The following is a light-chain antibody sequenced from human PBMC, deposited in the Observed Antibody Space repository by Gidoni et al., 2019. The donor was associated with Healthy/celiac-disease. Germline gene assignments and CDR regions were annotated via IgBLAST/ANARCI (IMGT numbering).Light chain of an antibody. Sequence: QSALTQPASVSGSPGQSNTISCTGTSSDVGGYNYVSWYQQHPGKAPKLMIYDVSNRPSGVSNRFSGSKSGNTASLTISGLQAEDEADYYCSSYTSSSTFSYVFGTGTKVTVL. V-gene: IGLV2-14*01. CDR3: SSYTSSSTFSYV. J-gene: IGLJ1*01. CDR2: DVS. CDR1: SSDVGGYNY.